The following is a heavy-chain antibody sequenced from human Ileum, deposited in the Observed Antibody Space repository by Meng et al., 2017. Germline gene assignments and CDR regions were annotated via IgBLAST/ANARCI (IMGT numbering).Heavy chain of an antibody. V-gene: IGHV4-34*01. CDR1: GWSFSGYY. D-gene: IGHD6-6*01. CDR3: ARGREQQLVRGFGY. J-gene: IGHJ4*02. CDR2: INHSGNT. Sequence: QVQRQQWGAGLLKPSETLSLTCAVYGWSFSGYYCSWLSQPPGKGLEWIGEINHSGNTNYNPSLKSRVTLSLDTSKNHFSLNLTSVTAADTAVYYCARGREQQLVRGFGYWGQGTVVTVSS.